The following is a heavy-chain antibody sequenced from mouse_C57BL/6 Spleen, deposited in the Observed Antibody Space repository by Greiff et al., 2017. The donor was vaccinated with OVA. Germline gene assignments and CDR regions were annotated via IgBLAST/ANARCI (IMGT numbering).Heavy chain of an antibody. CDR2: IDPETGGT. V-gene: IGHV1-15*01. CDR3: TTCYYDYDPFDY. CDR1: GYTFTDYE. J-gene: IGHJ2*01. D-gene: IGHD2-4*01. Sequence: VKLMESGAELVRPGASVTLSCKASGYTFTDYEMHWVKQTPVHGLEWIGAIDPETGGTAYNQKFKGKAILTADKSSSTAYMELRSLTSEDSAVYYCTTCYYDYDPFDYWGQGTTLTVSS.